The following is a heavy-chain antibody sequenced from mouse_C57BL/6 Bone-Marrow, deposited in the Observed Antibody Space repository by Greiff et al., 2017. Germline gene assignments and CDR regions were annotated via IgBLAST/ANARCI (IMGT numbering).Heavy chain of an antibody. CDR2: IRLKSDNYAT. Sequence: EVQLVESGGGLVQPGGSMKLSCVASGFTFSNYWMNWVRQSPEKGLEWVAQIRLKSDNYATHYAESVKGRFTISRDDSKSSVYLQMNNLRAEDTGIYYCTGFITTVPYYFDYWGQGTTLTVSS. D-gene: IGHD1-1*01. CDR1: GFTFSNYW. V-gene: IGHV6-3*01. J-gene: IGHJ2*01. CDR3: TGFITTVPYYFDY.